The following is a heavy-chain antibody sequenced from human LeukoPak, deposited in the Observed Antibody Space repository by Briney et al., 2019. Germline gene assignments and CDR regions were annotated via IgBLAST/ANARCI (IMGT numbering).Heavy chain of an antibody. CDR2: INPAGSAS. Sequence: GGSLRLSCAASGFIFSTYWMSWVRQAPGKGLEWVANINPAGSASFHVDFVKGRFSTSRDNAQNSLYLQMNSLRAEDTAVYYCARDARVGSSSTFYFQRWGQGTLVIVSS. D-gene: IGHD6-6*01. CDR3: ARDARVGSSSTFYFQR. V-gene: IGHV3-7*01. CDR1: GFIFSTYW. J-gene: IGHJ1*01.